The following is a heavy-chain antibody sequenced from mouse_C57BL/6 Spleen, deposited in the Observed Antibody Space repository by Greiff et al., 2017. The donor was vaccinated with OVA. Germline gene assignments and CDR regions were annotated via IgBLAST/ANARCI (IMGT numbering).Heavy chain of an antibody. D-gene: IGHD1-1*01. CDR3: ARGYGSSYDYFDY. CDR2: INPNNGGT. J-gene: IGHJ2*01. Sequence: VQLQQSGPELVKPGASVKIPCKASGYTFTDYYMNWVKQSHGKSLEWIGDINPNNGGTSYNQKFKGKATLTVDKSSSTAYIELRSLTSEDSAVYYCARGYGSSYDYFDYWGQGTTLTVSS. CDR1: GYTFTDYY. V-gene: IGHV1-26*01.